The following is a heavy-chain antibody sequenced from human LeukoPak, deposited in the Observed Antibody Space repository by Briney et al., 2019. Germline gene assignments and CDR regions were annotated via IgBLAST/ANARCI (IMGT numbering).Heavy chain of an antibody. J-gene: IGHJ6*02. V-gene: IGHV1-2*04. CDR1: GYTFTGYY. Sequence: ASVKVSCKASGYTFTGYYMHWVRQAPGQGLKWMGWINPNSGGTNYAQKFQGWVTMTRDTSISTAYMELSRLRSDDTAVYYCARGAGYGLEPYYYYYGMDVWGQGTTVTVSS. D-gene: IGHD4-17*01. CDR2: INPNSGGT. CDR3: ARGAGYGLEPYYYYYGMDV.